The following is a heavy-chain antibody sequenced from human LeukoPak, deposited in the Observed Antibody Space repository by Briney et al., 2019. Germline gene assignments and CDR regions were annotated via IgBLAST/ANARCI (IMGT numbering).Heavy chain of an antibody. CDR1: GFTFSTYA. Sequence: GGSLRLSCAASGFTFSTYAMHWVRQAPGKGLEWVAVISFDGNNKYYADSVKGRFTISRDNSKNTLYLQMNSLRPEDTAVYYCARDQDALSTWGPFNYWGQGTLVTVSS. J-gene: IGHJ4*02. D-gene: IGHD2/OR15-2a*01. CDR3: ARDQDALSTWGPFNY. CDR2: ISFDGNNK. V-gene: IGHV3-30-3*01.